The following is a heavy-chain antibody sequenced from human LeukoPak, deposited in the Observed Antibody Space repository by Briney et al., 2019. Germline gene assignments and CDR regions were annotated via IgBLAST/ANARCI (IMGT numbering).Heavy chain of an antibody. J-gene: IGHJ4*02. CDR2: IYHSGST. D-gene: IGHD2-2*01. V-gene: IGHV4-30-2*01. CDR3: ASAGYCSSTSCYFPFDY. Sequence: SETLSLTCTVSGGSVSSGGYYWSWIRQPPGKGLEWIGYIYHSGSTYYNPSLKSRVTISVDRSKNQFSLKLSSVTTADTAVYYCASAGYCSSTSCYFPFDYWGQGTLVTVSS. CDR1: GGSVSSGGYY.